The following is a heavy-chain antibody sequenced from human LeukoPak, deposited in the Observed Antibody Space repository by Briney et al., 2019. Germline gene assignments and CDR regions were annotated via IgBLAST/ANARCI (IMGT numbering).Heavy chain of an antibody. D-gene: IGHD6-13*01. CDR2: INPNSGGT. Sequence: ASVKVSCKASGYTFTGYYMHWVRQAPGQGRKWMGWINPNSGGTNYAQKFQGRVTMTRDTSISTAYMELSRLRSDDTAVYYCAREAAAGGGDYWGQGTLVTVSS. V-gene: IGHV1-2*02. J-gene: IGHJ4*02. CDR1: GYTFTGYY. CDR3: AREAAAGGGDY.